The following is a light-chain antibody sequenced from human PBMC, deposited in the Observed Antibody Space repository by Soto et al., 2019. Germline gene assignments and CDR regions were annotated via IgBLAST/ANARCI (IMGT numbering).Light chain of an antibody. V-gene: IGKV3-15*01. CDR2: GAS. CDR3: QQYNYWRT. CDR1: QSVSSN. J-gene: IGKJ2*01. Sequence: EIVMTQSPATLSVSPGERATLSCRASQSVSSNLVWYQQKPGQAPRLLMYGASTRYTGIPARFSGSGSGTEFTLTISSLQSEDFAVYYCQQYNYWRTFGQGTKLEIK.